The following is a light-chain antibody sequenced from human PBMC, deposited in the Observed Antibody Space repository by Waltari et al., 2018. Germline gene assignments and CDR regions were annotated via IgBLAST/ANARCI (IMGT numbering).Light chain of an antibody. CDR1: ATDIGGYDY. CDR3: TSYTSKNTFI. J-gene: IGLJ2*01. Sequence: QSALTQPASVFGSLGQSVTISCTGTATDIGGYDYVSWYQQHSGKAPKLLIFAVSNRPSEISARFPAPKSGNTASLSISGLQTEDEADYHCTSYTSKNTFIFGGGTRLTVL. CDR2: AVS. V-gene: IGLV2-14*03.